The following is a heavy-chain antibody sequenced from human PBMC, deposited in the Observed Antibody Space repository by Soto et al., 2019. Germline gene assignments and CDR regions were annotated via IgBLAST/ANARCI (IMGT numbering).Heavy chain of an antibody. CDR1: GGSISSSSYY. D-gene: IGHD4-17*01. CDR2: IYYSGST. J-gene: IGHJ5*02. CDR3: ERHDGKYGDPLPNWFDP. V-gene: IGHV4-39*01. Sequence: QLQLQESGPGLVKPSETLSLTCTVSGGSISSSSYYWGWIRQPPGKGLEWIGRIYYSGSTYYNPSLKSRVTISVDTSKNQFSLKLSSVTAADTAVYYCERHDGKYGDPLPNWFDPWGQGTLVTVSS.